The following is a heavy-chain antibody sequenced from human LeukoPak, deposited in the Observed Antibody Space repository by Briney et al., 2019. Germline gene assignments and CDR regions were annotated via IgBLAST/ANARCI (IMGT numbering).Heavy chain of an antibody. CDR2: INPSGGST. CDR1: GYTFTSYY. Sequence: ASVEVSCKASGYTFTSYYMHWVRQAPGQGLEWMGIINPSGGSTSYAQKFQGRVTMTRDTSTSTVYMELSSLRSEDTAVYYCARAPIYDFWSGPKDNWFDPWGQGTLVTVSS. D-gene: IGHD3-3*01. V-gene: IGHV1-46*01. J-gene: IGHJ5*02. CDR3: ARAPIYDFWSGPKDNWFDP.